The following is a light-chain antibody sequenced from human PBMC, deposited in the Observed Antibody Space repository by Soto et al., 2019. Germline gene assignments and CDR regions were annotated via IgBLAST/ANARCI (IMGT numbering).Light chain of an antibody. V-gene: IGKV1-5*01. CDR2: DAS. CDR3: QQSDSSST. Sequence: DIQVSQSPSTLSASVGDRVTITCRASQSISTWLAWYQHKPGKAPKLLIYDASSLHSGVPSRFSGSGSGTEFTLTISSLQPDDFATYYCQQSDSSSTFGQGTKVEIK. J-gene: IGKJ1*01. CDR1: QSISTW.